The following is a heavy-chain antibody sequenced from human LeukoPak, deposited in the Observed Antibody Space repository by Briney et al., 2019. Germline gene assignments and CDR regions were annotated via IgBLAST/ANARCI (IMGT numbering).Heavy chain of an antibody. D-gene: IGHD2-21*01. Sequence: GGSLRLSCAASGFTFSSYSMNWVRQAPGKGLEWVSSISSSSSYIYYADSVKGRFTIPRDNAKNSLYLQMNSLRAEDTAVYYCAREEKVAFDYWGQGTLVTVSS. CDR1: GFTFSSYS. CDR3: AREEKVAFDY. J-gene: IGHJ4*02. CDR2: ISSSSSYI. V-gene: IGHV3-21*01.